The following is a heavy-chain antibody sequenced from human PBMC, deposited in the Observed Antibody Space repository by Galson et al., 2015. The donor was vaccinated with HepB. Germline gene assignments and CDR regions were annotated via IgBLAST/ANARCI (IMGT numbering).Heavy chain of an antibody. V-gene: IGHV5-10-1*01. CDR3: VRHGDHRLDRFHMEV. J-gene: IGHJ6*02. D-gene: IGHD6-19*01. CDR2: VDVEISYI. Sequence: QSGAEVKKPGESLRIPCQASGYSFSNFWISWVRQVPGKGLEWMGRVDVEISYINYNPSFRGHVTISTDESLATAYLSWNSLKASDTALYYCVRHGDHRLDRFHMEVWGQGSAVTVSS. CDR1: GYSFSNFW.